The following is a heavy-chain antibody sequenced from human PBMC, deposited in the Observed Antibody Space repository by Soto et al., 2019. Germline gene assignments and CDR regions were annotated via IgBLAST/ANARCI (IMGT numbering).Heavy chain of an antibody. D-gene: IGHD2-2*01. CDR1: GFSLATSPVA. CDR3: VHRGRSSRFGRDNWFAP. V-gene: IGHV2-5*02. Sequence: QITLRESGPTLVKPTQTLTLTCTFSGFSLATSPVAVGWIRQPPGKALEWLAILYWDGSTHYFPALNSRLTLTNDTSTNQVVLIMTNMDPVDTATYCCVHRGRSSRFGRDNWFAPRGQGTLVTVSS. J-gene: IGHJ5*02. CDR2: LYWDGST.